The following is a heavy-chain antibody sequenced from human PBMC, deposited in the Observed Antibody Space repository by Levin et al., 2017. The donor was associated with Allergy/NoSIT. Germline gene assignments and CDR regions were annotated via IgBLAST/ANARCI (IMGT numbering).Heavy chain of an antibody. CDR2: IYSGNT. CDR1: GGSVSSGYHY. D-gene: IGHD6-19*01. Sequence: NASETLSLTCTVSGGSVSSGYHYWSWVRQPPGKGLEWIGYIYSGNTNYNPALNSRVTMSVDTSRNQFSLKLTSVTVADTAVYYCARDERGTTGWFDVYYWGQGTLVTVSS. V-gene: IGHV4-61*01. CDR3: ARDERGTTGWFDVYY. J-gene: IGHJ4*02.